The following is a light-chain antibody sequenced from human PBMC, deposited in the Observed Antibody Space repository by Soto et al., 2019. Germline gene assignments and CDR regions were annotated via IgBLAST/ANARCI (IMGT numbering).Light chain of an antibody. CDR1: QSVSSY. CDR2: DSS. Sequence: EIVLTQSPATLSLSXGERATLSCRASQSVSSYLAWYQQKPGQAPRLLIYDSSNRAAGIPARFSGSGSGTDFTLTISSLEPEDFAVYYCQQRSNWPRTFGQGTKVEIK. V-gene: IGKV3-11*01. CDR3: QQRSNWPRT. J-gene: IGKJ1*01.